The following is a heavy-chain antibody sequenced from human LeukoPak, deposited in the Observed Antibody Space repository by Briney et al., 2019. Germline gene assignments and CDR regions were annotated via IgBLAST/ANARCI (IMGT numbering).Heavy chain of an antibody. D-gene: IGHD2-2*01. V-gene: IGHV1-69*05. CDR1: GGTFSSYA. CDR3: ARDTYIVVVPAASPAGWFDP. J-gene: IGHJ5*02. Sequence: ASVKVSCKASGGTFSSYAISWVRQATGQGLEWMGGIIPNFGTANYAQKFQGRVTITRDESTSTAYLALSSLRSDGTAVYYCARDTYIVVVPAASPAGWFDPWGQGTLVTVSS. CDR2: IIPNFGTA.